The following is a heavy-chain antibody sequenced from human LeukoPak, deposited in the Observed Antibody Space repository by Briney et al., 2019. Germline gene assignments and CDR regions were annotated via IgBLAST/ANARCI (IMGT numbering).Heavy chain of an antibody. CDR2: IHSSGST. V-gene: IGHV4-61*02. Sequence: PSQTLSLTCTVSGASISSGSDYWTWIRQPAGKRLQWIGRIHSSGSTIYNPSLNSRGTISIHTSTNQFSLKLNPVTAADTAMYYCGRVCYGGYGIVDYWGQGTLVTVSS. CDR1: GASISSGSDY. D-gene: IGHD5-12*01. CDR3: GRVCYGGYGIVDY. J-gene: IGHJ4*02.